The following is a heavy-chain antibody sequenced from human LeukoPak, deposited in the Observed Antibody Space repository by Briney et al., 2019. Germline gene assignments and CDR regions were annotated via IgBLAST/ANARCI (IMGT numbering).Heavy chain of an antibody. Sequence: SETLSLTCTVSGDSISGYYWSWIRHPPGKGLEWIGYIYNSGSINYNPSLKSRVTTSVDTSKKQFSLKLSSVTAADTAVYYCARLRITGGHYYQHGLDVWGQGTTVTVSS. J-gene: IGHJ6*02. CDR1: GDSISGYY. CDR3: ARLRITGGHYYQHGLDV. V-gene: IGHV4-59*08. D-gene: IGHD2-8*02. CDR2: IYNSGSI.